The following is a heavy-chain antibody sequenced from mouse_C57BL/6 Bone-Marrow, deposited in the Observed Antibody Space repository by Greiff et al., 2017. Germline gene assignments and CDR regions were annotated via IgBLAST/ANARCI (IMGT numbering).Heavy chain of an antibody. CDR2: ISDGGSYT. J-gene: IGHJ2*01. V-gene: IGHV5-4*03. CDR3: ARKIATVLGDY. CDR1: GFTFSSYA. Sequence: EVKVVESGGGLVKPGGSLKLSCAASGFTFSSYAMSWVRQTPEKRLEWVATISDGGSYTYYPDNVKGRFTISRDNAKNNLYLQMSHLKSEDTAMYYCARKIATVLGDYWGQGTTLTVSS. D-gene: IGHD1-1*01.